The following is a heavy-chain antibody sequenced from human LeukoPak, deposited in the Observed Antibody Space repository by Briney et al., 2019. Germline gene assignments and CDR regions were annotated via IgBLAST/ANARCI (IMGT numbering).Heavy chain of an antibody. CDR1: GYTFTGYY. Sequence: ASVKVSCKASGYTFTGYYMHWVRQAPGQGLEWMGWINPNSGGTNYAQKFQGRVTMTRDTSISTAHMELGRLSSDDTAVYYCARLLQYCSSTSCLGMDVWGQGTTVTVSS. CDR2: INPNSGGT. CDR3: ARLLQYCSSTSCLGMDV. V-gene: IGHV1-2*02. D-gene: IGHD2-2*01. J-gene: IGHJ6*02.